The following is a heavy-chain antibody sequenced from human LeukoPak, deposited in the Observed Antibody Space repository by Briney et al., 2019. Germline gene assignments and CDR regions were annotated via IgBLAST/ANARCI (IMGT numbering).Heavy chain of an antibody. CDR2: INPNSGGT. J-gene: IGHJ5*02. CDR1: GGTFSSYA. Sequence: GSSVKVSCKASGGTFSSYAVSWVRQAPGQGLEWMGRINPNSGGTNYAQKFQGRVTMTRDTSISTAYMELSRLRSDDTAVYYCARDLREVGESPAQHNWFDPWGQGTLVTVSS. V-gene: IGHV1-2*06. CDR3: ARDLREVGESPAQHNWFDP. D-gene: IGHD3-10*01.